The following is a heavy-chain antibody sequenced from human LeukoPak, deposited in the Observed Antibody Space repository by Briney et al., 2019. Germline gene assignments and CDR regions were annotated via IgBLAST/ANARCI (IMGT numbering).Heavy chain of an antibody. CDR1: GGSISSYY. CDR2: IYTSGSN. Sequence: SETLSLTCTVSGGSISSYYWSWIRQPAGKGLEWIGRIYTSGSNIYNPSLKSRVTMSLDTSKNQFSLKLSSVTAADTAVYYCARGLNFWSAFDYWGQGNLVTVSS. J-gene: IGHJ4*02. CDR3: ARGLNFWSAFDY. V-gene: IGHV4-4*07. D-gene: IGHD3-3*01.